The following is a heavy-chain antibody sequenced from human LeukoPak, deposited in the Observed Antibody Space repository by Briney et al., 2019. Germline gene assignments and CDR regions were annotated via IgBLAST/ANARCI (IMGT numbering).Heavy chain of an antibody. D-gene: IGHD1-7*01. CDR2: IIPIFGTA. V-gene: IGHV1-69*13. J-gene: IGHJ6*02. CDR3: ARELELWLRFGRSGMDV. Sequence: SVKVSCKASGGTFSSYAISWVRQAPGQGLEWMGGIIPIFGTANYAQKFQGRVTITADESTSTAYMELSSLRSEDTAVYYCARELELWLRFGRSGMDVWGQGTTVTVSS. CDR1: GGTFSSYA.